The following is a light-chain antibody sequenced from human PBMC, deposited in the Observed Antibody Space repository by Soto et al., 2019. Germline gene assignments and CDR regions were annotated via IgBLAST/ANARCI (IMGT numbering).Light chain of an antibody. V-gene: IGLV1-40*01. CDR2: GNT. CDR1: SSNIGAGDD. Sequence: QSVLTQPPSVSGSQGQRVPIPCPGSSSNIGAGDDVHWYLQLPGTAPKLLIYGNTNRPSGVPDRFSGSKSGPSASLAITGLQAEDEADYYCQSHDSSLHASVFGTGTKVTVL. J-gene: IGLJ1*01. CDR3: QSHDSSLHASV.